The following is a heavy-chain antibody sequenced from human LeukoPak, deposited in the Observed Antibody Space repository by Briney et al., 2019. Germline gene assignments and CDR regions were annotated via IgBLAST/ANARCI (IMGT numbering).Heavy chain of an antibody. V-gene: IGHV1-69*05. Sequence: ASVKVSCKASGGTFSSYAISWVRQAPGQGLEWMGGIIPIFGTANYAQKFQGRVTITTDESTSTAYMELSSLRSEDMAVYYCASGPWIVGEIDYMDVWGKGTTVTVSS. CDR1: GGTFSSYA. J-gene: IGHJ6*03. CDR2: IIPIFGTA. CDR3: ASGPWIVGEIDYMDV. D-gene: IGHD3-22*01.